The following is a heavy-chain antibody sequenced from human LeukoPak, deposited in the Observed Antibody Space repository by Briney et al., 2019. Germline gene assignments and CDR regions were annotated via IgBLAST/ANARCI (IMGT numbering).Heavy chain of an antibody. Sequence: NPSETLSLTCTVSGGSISSNYWSWIRQPPGKGLEWIGYIHYSGAPDYNPSLKSRVTISADTSKNQFSLKLSSVTAADTAMYYCARDAAGFNSSWEFDYWGQGTLVTVSS. CDR1: GGSISSNY. J-gene: IGHJ4*02. CDR2: IHYSGAP. D-gene: IGHD6-13*01. V-gene: IGHV4-59*01. CDR3: ARDAAGFNSSWEFDY.